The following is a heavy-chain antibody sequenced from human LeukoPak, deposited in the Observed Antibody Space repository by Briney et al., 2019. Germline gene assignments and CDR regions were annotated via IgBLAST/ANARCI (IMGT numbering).Heavy chain of an antibody. CDR2: ISRSGSNI. D-gene: IGHD1-26*01. V-gene: IGHV3-11*01. J-gene: IGHJ4*02. CDR1: GFTFSDSY. Sequence: GGSLRLSCAASGFTFSDSYMSWIRQPPGKGLEWVSYISRSGSNIYYADSVRGRFAISRDNAKNSLYLQMNSLRAEDTAVYYCAREGETSGSYWDWGQGTLVTVSS. CDR3: AREGETSGSYWD.